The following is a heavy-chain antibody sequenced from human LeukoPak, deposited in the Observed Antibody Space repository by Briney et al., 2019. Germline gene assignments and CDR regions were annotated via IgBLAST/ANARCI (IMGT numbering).Heavy chain of an antibody. Sequence: ASVKVSCKASGYTFTSYDISWVRRAPGQGLEWMGYISGYNGNTIYAQKVQDRVTMTTDTSTSTAYMELRSLRSDDTAVYYCARWGGTYQTYFDYWGQGTLVTVSS. J-gene: IGHJ4*02. CDR2: ISGYNGNT. CDR1: GYTFTSYD. V-gene: IGHV1-18*01. CDR3: ARWGGTYQTYFDY. D-gene: IGHD2-2*01.